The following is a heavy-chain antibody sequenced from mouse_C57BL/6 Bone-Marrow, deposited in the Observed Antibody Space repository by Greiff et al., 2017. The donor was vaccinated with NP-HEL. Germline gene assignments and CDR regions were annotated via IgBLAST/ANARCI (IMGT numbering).Heavy chain of an antibody. D-gene: IGHD2-3*01. J-gene: IGHJ2*01. V-gene: IGHV1-19*01. CDR2: INPYNGGT. CDR3: ARRWLLHYVDY. CDR1: GYTFTDYY. Sequence: EVQLQQSGPVLVKPGASVKMSCKASGYTFTDYYMNWVKQSHGKSLEWIGVINPYNGGTSYNQKLKGKATLTVDKSSSTAYMELNSLTSEDSAVYYCARRWLLHYVDYWGQGTTLTVSS.